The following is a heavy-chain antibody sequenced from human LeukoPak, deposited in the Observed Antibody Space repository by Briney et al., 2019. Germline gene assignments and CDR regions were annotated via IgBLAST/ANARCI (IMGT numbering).Heavy chain of an antibody. Sequence: QSGGSLRLSCAASGFTFSSYEMNWVRQAPGKGLEWVSYISSSGSTVYYADSVKGRFTISRDNAKNSLYLQMNSLRAEDTAVYYCARTRGSGWPDAFDIWGQGTMVTVSS. J-gene: IGHJ3*02. D-gene: IGHD6-19*01. CDR3: ARTRGSGWPDAFDI. CDR2: ISSSGSTV. CDR1: GFTFSSYE. V-gene: IGHV3-48*03.